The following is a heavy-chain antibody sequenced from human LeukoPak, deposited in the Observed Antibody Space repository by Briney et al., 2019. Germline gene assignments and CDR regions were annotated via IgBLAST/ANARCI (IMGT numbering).Heavy chain of an antibody. V-gene: IGHV1-69*05. D-gene: IGHD3-10*01. Sequence: SVKVSCKASGGTFSNYAISWVRQAPGQGLEWMGRIIPIFGTANYAQKFQGRVTITTDESTSTAYMELSSLRSEDTAVYYCARDLVYYGSGSYARPIDYWGQGTLVTVSS. CDR3: ARDLVYYGSGSYARPIDY. CDR2: IIPIFGTA. CDR1: GGTFSNYA. J-gene: IGHJ4*02.